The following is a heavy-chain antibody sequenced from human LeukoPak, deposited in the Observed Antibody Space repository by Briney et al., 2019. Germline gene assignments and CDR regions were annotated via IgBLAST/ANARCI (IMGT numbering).Heavy chain of an antibody. D-gene: IGHD5-12*01. CDR2: IYYSGST. Sequence: SETLSLTCTVSGGSISSSSYYWGWIRQPPGKGLEWIGSIYYSGSTYYNPSLKSRVTISVDTSKNQFSLKLSSVTAADTAVYYCARDLRGGYDHRYFDYWGQGTLVTVSS. V-gene: IGHV4-39*07. J-gene: IGHJ4*02. CDR3: ARDLRGGYDHRYFDY. CDR1: GGSISSSSYY.